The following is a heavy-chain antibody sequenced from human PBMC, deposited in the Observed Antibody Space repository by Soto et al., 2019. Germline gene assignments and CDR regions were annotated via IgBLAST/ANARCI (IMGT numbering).Heavy chain of an antibody. CDR1: GGSISSSSYY. CDR2: IYYSGST. D-gene: IGHD2-2*01. V-gene: IGHV4-39*01. Sequence: PSETLSLTCTVSGGSISSSSYYWGWIRQPPGKGLECIGSIYYSGSTYYNPSLKSRVTISVDTSKNQFSLKLSSVTAADTAVYYCARGKREYQMPYYYMDVSGKGTTVTVSS. CDR3: ARGKREYQMPYYYMDV. J-gene: IGHJ6*03.